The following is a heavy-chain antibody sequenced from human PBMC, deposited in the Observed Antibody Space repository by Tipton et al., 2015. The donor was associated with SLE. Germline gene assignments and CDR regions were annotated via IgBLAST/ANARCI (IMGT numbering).Heavy chain of an antibody. D-gene: IGHD6-13*01. Sequence: QLVQSGAEVKKPGSSVKVSCKASGGTFSSYAISWVRQAPGQGLEWMGGIIPIFGTANYAQKFQGRVTITTDESTSTAYMELSSLRSEDTAMYYCARLTYSSSWYPYFDYWGQGTLVTVSS. J-gene: IGHJ4*02. CDR2: IIPIFGTA. CDR1: GGTFSSYA. V-gene: IGHV1-69*05. CDR3: ARLTYSSSWYPYFDY.